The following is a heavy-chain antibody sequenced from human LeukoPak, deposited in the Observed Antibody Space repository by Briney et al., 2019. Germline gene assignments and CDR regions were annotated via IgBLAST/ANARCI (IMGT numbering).Heavy chain of an antibody. CDR3: AREPTYYDSLTVYRHFYYYYMDV. V-gene: IGHV4-4*07. CDR2: INNSGST. J-gene: IGHJ6*03. D-gene: IGHD3-9*01. CDR1: GGSISSYY. Sequence: SETLSLTCTVSGGSISSYYWSWIRQPAGKGLEWIGRINNSGSTNSNHSLKSRVTISVDTSKNQFSLKLLSMNAPNTAVSSCAREPTYYDSLTVYRHFYYYYMDVWGKGTTVTVSS.